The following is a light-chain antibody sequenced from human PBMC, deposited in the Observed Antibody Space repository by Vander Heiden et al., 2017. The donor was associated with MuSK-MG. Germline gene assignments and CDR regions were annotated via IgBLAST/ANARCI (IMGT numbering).Light chain of an antibody. Sequence: DIQMTQSPSSLSASVGDRVTITCQASQDISNYLNWYQQKPGKAPKLLIYDASNLETGVPSRLSGSRSGTDFTFTISSLQPEDIATYYCQQDDTLFFTFGHGTKVDIK. CDR2: DAS. J-gene: IGKJ3*01. CDR3: QQDDTLFFT. CDR1: QDISNY. V-gene: IGKV1-33*01.